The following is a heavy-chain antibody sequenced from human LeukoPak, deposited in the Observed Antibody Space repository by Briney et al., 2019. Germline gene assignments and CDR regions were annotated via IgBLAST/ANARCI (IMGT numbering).Heavy chain of an antibody. CDR3: ATKSEYYYGSGFDY. D-gene: IGHD3-10*01. CDR1: GFTFSSYE. V-gene: IGHV3-48*03. CDR2: ISSSGSTI. J-gene: IGHJ4*02. Sequence: GGSLRLSCAASGFTFSSYEMNWVRQAPGKVLEWVSYISSSGSTIYYADSVKGRFTISRDNAKNSLYLQMNSLRAEDTAVYYCATKSEYYYGSGFDYWGQGTLVTVSS.